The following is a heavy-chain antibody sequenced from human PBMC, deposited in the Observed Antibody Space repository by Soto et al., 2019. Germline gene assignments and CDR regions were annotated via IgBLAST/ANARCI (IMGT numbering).Heavy chain of an antibody. D-gene: IGHD3-3*02. J-gene: IGHJ4*02. CDR3: AKGGPHRIEPFFFDY. V-gene: IGHV3-23*01. Sequence: VGSLRLSCAASGFTFGSYAMSWVRQAPGKGLEWVSAISGSGGSTYYADSVKGRFTISRDNSKNTLYLQMNSLRAEDTAVYYCAKGGPHRIEPFFFDYWGQGTLVTVSS. CDR2: ISGSGGST. CDR1: GFTFGSYA.